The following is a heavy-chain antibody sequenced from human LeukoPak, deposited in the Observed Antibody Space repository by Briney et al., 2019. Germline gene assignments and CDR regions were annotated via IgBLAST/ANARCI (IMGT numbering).Heavy chain of an antibody. J-gene: IGHJ4*02. CDR2: INRNSGGT. CDR3: ARPVSSTSCCFDY. D-gene: IGHD2-2*01. Sequence: ASVKVSCKASGYTFTGYYMHWVRQAPGQGLEWMGWINRNSGGTNYAQQFQGRVTMTRDTSISTAYMELSRLRSDDTAVYYCARPVSSTSCCFDYWGQGTLVTVSS. CDR1: GYTFTGYY. V-gene: IGHV1-2*02.